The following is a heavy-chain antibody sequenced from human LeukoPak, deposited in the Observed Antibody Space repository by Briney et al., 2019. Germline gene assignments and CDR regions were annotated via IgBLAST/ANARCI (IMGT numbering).Heavy chain of an antibody. Sequence: GGSRRLACAASGFTLSSYWMMWVRQAQGKGREWVANINQDGSARSSVDSVNGRFTISRDNAMNSLYLQMNSLRAEDTAVYYCASKQGHYWGRGTLVPVSS. CDR1: GFTLSSYW. CDR2: INQDGSAR. V-gene: IGHV3-7*01. CDR3: ASKQGHY. J-gene: IGHJ4*02.